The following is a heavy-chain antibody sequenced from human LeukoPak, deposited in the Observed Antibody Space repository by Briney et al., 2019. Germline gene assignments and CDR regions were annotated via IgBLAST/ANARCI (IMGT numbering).Heavy chain of an antibody. Sequence: GGSLRLSCAASGFTFSSYAMHWVRQAPGKGLEWVAVISYDGSNKYYADSVKGRFTISRDNSKNTLYLQMNSLRAEDTAVYYCAKPPRNWNYVVSWFDPWGQGTLVTVSS. V-gene: IGHV3-30-3*02. D-gene: IGHD1-7*01. CDR1: GFTFSSYA. J-gene: IGHJ5*02. CDR2: ISYDGSNK. CDR3: AKPPRNWNYVVSWFDP.